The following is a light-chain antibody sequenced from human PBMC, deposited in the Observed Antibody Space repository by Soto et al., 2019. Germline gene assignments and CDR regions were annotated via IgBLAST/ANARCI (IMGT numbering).Light chain of an antibody. V-gene: IGLV1-40*01. CDR1: SSNIGATYD. CDR3: QSYDSSLSAHYV. CDR2: GNS. J-gene: IGLJ1*01. Sequence: QSVRTQPPSASGAPGQRVTISCTGSSSNIGATYDVQWYQQLPGTAPKLLIYGNSNRPSGVPDRFSGSKSGTSASLAITGLQADDEADYYCQSYDSSLSAHYVFGTGTKVTVL.